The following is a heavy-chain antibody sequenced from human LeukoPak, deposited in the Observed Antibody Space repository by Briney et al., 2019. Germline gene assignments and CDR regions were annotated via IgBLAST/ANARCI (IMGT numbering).Heavy chain of an antibody. J-gene: IGHJ5*02. CDR2: IYYSGST. V-gene: IGHV4-39*07. CDR3: ARGQRYYDFRGGVKFDP. CDR1: GGSLSSSSYY. Sequence: PSETLSLTCTVSGGSLSSSSYYWGSIRQPPGKGLEWIGSIYYSGSTYYNPSLKSRVTISVDTSKNQFSLKLSSVTAADTAVYYCARGQRYYDFRGGVKFDPWGQGTLVTVSS. D-gene: IGHD3-3*01.